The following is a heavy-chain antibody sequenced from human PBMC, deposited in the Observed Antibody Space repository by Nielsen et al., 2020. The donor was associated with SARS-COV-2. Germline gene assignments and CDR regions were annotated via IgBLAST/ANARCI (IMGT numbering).Heavy chain of an antibody. D-gene: IGHD3-9*01. CDR3: TTRILTGYYYGMDV. V-gene: IGHV3-15*01. Sequence: GESLKISCAASGFTFSNAWMSWVRQAPGKGLEWVGRIKSKTDGGTTDYAAPVKGRFTISRDDSKNTLYLQMNSLKTEDTAVYYCTTRILTGYYYGMDVWGQGTTVTVSS. CDR1: GFTFSNAW. J-gene: IGHJ6*02. CDR2: IKSKTDGGTT.